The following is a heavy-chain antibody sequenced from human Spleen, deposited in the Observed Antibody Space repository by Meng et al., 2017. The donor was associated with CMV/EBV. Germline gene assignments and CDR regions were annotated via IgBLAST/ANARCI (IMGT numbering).Heavy chain of an antibody. Sequence: GESLKISCAASGFTFSTYAMNWVRQAPGKGLEWVSGMSAGGSADYADSVKGRFTISRDNSKSTLYLQMNSLRAEDTAIYYCAKDLEALHGPYYYGMDVWGQGTTVTVSS. V-gene: IGHV3-23*01. J-gene: IGHJ6*02. CDR3: AKDLEALHGPYYYGMDV. CDR2: MSAGGSA. D-gene: IGHD4-11*01. CDR1: GFTFSTYA.